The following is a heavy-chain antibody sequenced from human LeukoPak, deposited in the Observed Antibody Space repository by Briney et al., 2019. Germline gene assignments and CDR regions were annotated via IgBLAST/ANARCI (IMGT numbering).Heavy chain of an antibody. CDR3: ARERRGYCSSTSCYRNDYYYYYGMDV. V-gene: IGHV4-34*01. J-gene: IGHJ6*02. CDR2: INHSGST. CDR1: GGSFSGYY. Sequence: KSSETLSLTCAVYGGSFSGYYWSWIRQPPGKGLEWIGEINHSGSTNYNPSLKSRVTISVDTSKNQFSLKLSSVTAADTAVYYCARERRGYCSSTSCYRNDYYYYYGMDVWGQGTTVTVSS. D-gene: IGHD2-2*02.